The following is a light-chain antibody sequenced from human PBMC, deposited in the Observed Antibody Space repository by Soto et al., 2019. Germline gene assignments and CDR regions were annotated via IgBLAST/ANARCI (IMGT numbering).Light chain of an antibody. J-gene: IGLJ3*02. CDR1: SSDVGGYNY. Sequence: QSALTQPASVSGSPGQSITFSCTGTSSDVGGYNYVSWYQQHAGKAPKLMIYEVSNRPSGVSNRFSGSKSGNTASLTISGRQAEDEADYYCSSYTSSNTLVFGGGTKLTVL. CDR2: EVS. V-gene: IGLV2-14*01. CDR3: SSYTSSNTLV.